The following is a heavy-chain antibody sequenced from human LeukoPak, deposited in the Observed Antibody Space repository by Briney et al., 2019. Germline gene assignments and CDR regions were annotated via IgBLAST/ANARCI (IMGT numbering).Heavy chain of an antibody. V-gene: IGHV1-46*01. CDR3: ARGHYYGSGSYSPHYYYYYGMDV. D-gene: IGHD3-10*01. J-gene: IGHJ6*02. CDR2: INPSGGST. CDR1: GYTFTSYY. Sequence: ASVKVSCKASGYTFTSYYMHWVLQAPGQGLEWMGIINPSGGSTSYAQKFQGRVTMTRDTSTSTVYMELSSLRSEDTAVYYCARGHYYGSGSYSPHYYYYYGMDVWGQGTTVTVSS.